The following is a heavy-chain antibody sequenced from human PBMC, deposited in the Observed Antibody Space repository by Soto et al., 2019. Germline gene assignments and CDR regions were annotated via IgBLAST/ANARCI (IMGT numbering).Heavy chain of an antibody. CDR1: GYTFTNNW. CDR3: ARHACSGGSCYSVDY. V-gene: IGHV5-10-1*01. Sequence: GESLKISCVGSGYTFTNNWITWVRQMPGGGLEWMGRIAPDGSYTIYSPSFQGHVTISADRSISTAYLQWSSLKASDTAMYYCARHACSGGSCYSVDYWGQGTLVTVSS. D-gene: IGHD2-15*01. J-gene: IGHJ4*02. CDR2: IAPDGSYT.